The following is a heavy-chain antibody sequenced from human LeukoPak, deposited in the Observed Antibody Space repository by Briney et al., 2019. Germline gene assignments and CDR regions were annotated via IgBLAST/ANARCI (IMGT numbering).Heavy chain of an antibody. Sequence: GGSLRLSCAASGFTFSGSAMHWVRQASGKGLEWVGRIRSKANSYATAYAASVKGRFTISRDDSKNTAYLQMSSLRSEDTAVYYCVRDYDISGPQKNFFDYWGQGTLVTVSS. D-gene: IGHD3-22*01. CDR2: IRSKANSYAT. CDR1: GFTFSGSA. J-gene: IGHJ4*02. CDR3: VRDYDISGPQKNFFDY. V-gene: IGHV3-73*01.